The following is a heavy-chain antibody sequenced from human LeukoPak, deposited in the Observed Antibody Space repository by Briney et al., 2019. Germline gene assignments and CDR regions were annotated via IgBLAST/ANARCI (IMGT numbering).Heavy chain of an antibody. J-gene: IGHJ4*02. D-gene: IGHD4-17*01. Sequence: PGGSLRLSCAASGFTFSDYYMSWIRQAPGKGLEWVSSISSSSSYIYYADSVKGRFTISRDNAKNSLYLQMNSLRAEDTAVYYCATRRDYGDYGGYWGQGTLVTVSS. CDR2: ISSSSSYI. CDR3: ATRRDYGDYGGY. CDR1: GFTFSDYY. V-gene: IGHV3-11*06.